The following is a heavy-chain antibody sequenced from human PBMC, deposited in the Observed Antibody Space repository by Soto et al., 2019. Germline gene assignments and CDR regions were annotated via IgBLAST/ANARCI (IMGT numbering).Heavy chain of an antibody. J-gene: IGHJ4*02. Sequence: TSETLSLTCTVSGGSISSYYWSWIRQPPGKGLEWIGYIYYSGSTNYNPSLKSRVTISVDTSKNQFSLKLTSVTAADTAVYYCARRYGGNFYYWGQGTLVTVSS. CDR3: ARRYGGNFYY. CDR1: GGSISSYY. D-gene: IGHD1-26*01. CDR2: IYYSGST. V-gene: IGHV4-59*01.